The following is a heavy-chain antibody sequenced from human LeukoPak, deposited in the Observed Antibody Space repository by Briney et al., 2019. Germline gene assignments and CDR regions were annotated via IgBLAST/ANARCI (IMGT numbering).Heavy chain of an antibody. D-gene: IGHD3-10*01. CDR3: ARHSDYYGSGSYYPTNWFDP. Sequence: SETLSLTCTVSGGSISSSSYYWGWIRQPPGKGLEWIGSIYYSGSTYYNPSLKSRVTISVDTSKNQSSLKLSSVTAADTAVYYCARHSDYYGSGSYYPTNWFDPWGQGTLVTVSS. V-gene: IGHV4-39*01. CDR2: IYYSGST. J-gene: IGHJ5*02. CDR1: GGSISSSSYY.